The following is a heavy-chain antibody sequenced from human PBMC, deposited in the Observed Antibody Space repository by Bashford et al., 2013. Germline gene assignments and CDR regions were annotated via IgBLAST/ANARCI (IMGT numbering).Heavy chain of an antibody. CDR1: GYTFTSYD. CDR2: MNPNSGNT. J-gene: IGHJ6*02. Sequence: VASVKVSCKASGYTFTSYDINWVRQATGQGLEWMGWMNPNSGNTGYAQKFQGRVTMTRNTSISTAYMELSSLRSEDTAVYYCARGLHYYGSGSYYFWGQGTTVTVSS. D-gene: IGHD3-10*01. CDR3: ARGLHYYGSGSYYF. V-gene: IGHV1-8*01.